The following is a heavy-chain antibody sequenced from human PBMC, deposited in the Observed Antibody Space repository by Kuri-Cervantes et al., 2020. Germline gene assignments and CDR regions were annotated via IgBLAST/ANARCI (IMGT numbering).Heavy chain of an antibody. CDR3: ARDYPMVRGVIIAFDI. Sequence: GESLKISCAASGFTFSSYSMNWVRQAPGKGLEWVSYISSSSSTIYYADSVKGRFTISRDNAKNSLYLQMNSLRAEDTAVYYCARDYPMVRGVIIAFDIWGQGTVVTVSS. CDR1: GFTFSSYS. D-gene: IGHD3-10*01. V-gene: IGHV3-48*01. J-gene: IGHJ3*02. CDR2: ISSSSSTI.